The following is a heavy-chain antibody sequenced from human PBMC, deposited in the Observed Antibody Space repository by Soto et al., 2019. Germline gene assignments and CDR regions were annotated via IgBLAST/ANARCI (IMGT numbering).Heavy chain of an antibody. J-gene: IGHJ6*02. D-gene: IGHD5-18*01. V-gene: IGHV5-51*01. Sequence: GESLKISCKGSGYSFTSYWIGWVRQMPGKGLEWMGIIYPGDSDTRYSPSFQGQVTISADKSISTAYLQWSSLKASDTAMYYCARQKVSYGRGDGMDVRGQGTTVTVSS. CDR1: GYSFTSYW. CDR3: ARQKVSYGRGDGMDV. CDR2: IYPGDSDT.